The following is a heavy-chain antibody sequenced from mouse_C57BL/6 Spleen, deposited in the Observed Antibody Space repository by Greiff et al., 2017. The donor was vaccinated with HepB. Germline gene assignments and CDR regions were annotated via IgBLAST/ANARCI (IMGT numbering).Heavy chain of an antibody. D-gene: IGHD1-1*01. CDR2: IYPRSGNT. Sequence: QVQLKESGAELARPGASVKLSCKASGYTFTSYGISWVKQRTGQGLEWIGEIYPRSGNTYYNEKFKGKATLTADKSSSTAYMELRSLTSEDSAVYFCARGDGSSLAWFAYWGQGTLVTVSA. CDR3: ARGDGSSLAWFAY. V-gene: IGHV1-81*01. J-gene: IGHJ3*01. CDR1: GYTFTSYG.